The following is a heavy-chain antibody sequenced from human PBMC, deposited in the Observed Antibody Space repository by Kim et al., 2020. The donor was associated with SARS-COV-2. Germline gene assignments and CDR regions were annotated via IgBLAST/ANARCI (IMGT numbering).Heavy chain of an antibody. V-gene: IGHV4-59*01. Sequence: HTRKSRVTISVDPSKNQFSLKLSSVTAADTAVYYCARWGLYCSGGSCRDYWGQGTLVTVSS. D-gene: IGHD2-15*01. CDR3: ARWGLYCSGGSCRDY. J-gene: IGHJ4*02.